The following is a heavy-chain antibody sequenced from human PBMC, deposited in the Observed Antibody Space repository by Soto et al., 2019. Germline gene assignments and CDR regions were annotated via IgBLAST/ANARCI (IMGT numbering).Heavy chain of an antibody. Sequence: QVQLVQSGAEVKKPGSSVKVSCKASGGTFSSYTISWVRQAPGPGLEGMGRINPILGIPYYAQKFQGRVTSNAEKSTSTAYRALSSLTAEDTDVYYWASFRGSDGMYGWDQGSTVTVSS. V-gene: IGHV1-69*02. D-gene: IGHD3-10*01. CDR3: ASFRGSDGMYG. J-gene: IGHJ6*02. CDR1: GGTFSSYT. CDR2: INPILGIP.